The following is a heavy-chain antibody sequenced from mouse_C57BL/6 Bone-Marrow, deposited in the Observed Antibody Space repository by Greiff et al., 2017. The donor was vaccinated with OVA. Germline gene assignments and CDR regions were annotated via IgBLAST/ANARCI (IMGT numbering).Heavy chain of an antibody. CDR1: GFNIKDDY. D-gene: IGHD2-2*01. CDR3: TTDGYDEGYYYAMDY. V-gene: IGHV14-4*01. CDR2: IDPENGDT. J-gene: IGHJ4*01. Sequence: EVQLQQSGAELVRPGASVKLSCTASGFNIKDDYMHWVKQRPEQGLEWIGWIDPENGDTEYASKFQGKATITADTSSNTAYLQLSSLTSEDTAVYYWTTDGYDEGYYYAMDYWGQGTSVTVSS.